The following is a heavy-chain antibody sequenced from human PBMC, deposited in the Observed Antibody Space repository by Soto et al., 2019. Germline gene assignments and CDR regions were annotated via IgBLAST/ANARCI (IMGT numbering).Heavy chain of an antibody. V-gene: IGHV1-18*01. CDR1: GYTLTSYG. D-gene: IGHD3-22*01. CDR2: ISVYNGHT. CDR3: ARGGTTYDSSGPMVFDL. J-gene: IGHJ5*02. Sequence: QVQLVQSGAEVKKSGASVKVSCKASGYTLTSYGVSWVRQAPGQGLDWMGWISVYNGHTNYAQKFQGRISMTTDTSTPTAYMELRSLRSDDTAVYYCARGGTTYDSSGPMVFDLWGQGTLVTVSS.